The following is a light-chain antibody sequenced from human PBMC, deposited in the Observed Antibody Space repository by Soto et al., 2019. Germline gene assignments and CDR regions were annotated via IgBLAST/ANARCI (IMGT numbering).Light chain of an antibody. Sequence: QSVPTQPPSASGTPGQRVSISCSGSSSNIGSNTVNWYQQLPGTAPKVLIFSNNQRPSGAPDRFSGSKSGTSASLAISGLQSEDEGDYYCAAWDDSLNSMVFGGGTKLTVL. CDR2: SNN. J-gene: IGLJ3*02. V-gene: IGLV1-44*01. CDR1: SSNIGSNT. CDR3: AAWDDSLNSMV.